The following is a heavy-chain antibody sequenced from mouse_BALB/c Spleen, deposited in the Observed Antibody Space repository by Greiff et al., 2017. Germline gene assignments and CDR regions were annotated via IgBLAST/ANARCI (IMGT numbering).Heavy chain of an antibody. V-gene: IGHV1S137*01. CDR2: ISTYYGDA. CDR1: GYTFTDYA. D-gene: IGHD2-1*01. J-gene: IGHJ3*01. CDR3: AREGNRSY. Sequence: QVQLKQSGAELVRPGVSVKISCKGSGYTFTDYAMHWVKQSHAKSLEWIGVISTYYGDASYNQKFKGKATMTVDKSSSTAYMELARLTSEDSAIYYCAREGNRSYWGQGTLVTVSA.